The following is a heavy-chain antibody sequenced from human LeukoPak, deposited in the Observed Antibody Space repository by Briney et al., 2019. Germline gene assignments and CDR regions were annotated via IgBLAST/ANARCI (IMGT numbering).Heavy chain of an antibody. D-gene: IGHD2-15*01. J-gene: IGHJ4*02. CDR3: ARESRRYCSGGSCYYFDY. V-gene: IGHV3-66*01. CDR2: IYSGGST. Sequence: GGSLRLSCAASGFTVSSNYMSWVRQAPGKGLEWVSVIYSGGSTYYADSVKGRFTISRDNSKNTLYLQMNSLRAEDTAVYYCARESRRYCSGGSCYYFDYWGQGTLVTVSS. CDR1: GFTVSSNY.